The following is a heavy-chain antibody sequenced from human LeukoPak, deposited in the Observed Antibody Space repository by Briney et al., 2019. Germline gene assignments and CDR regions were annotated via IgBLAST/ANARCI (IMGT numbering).Heavy chain of an antibody. V-gene: IGHV1-69*05. CDR3: ARGISSSWYRGRYFDY. CDR1: GGTFSSYA. Sequence: SVKVSCKASGGTFSSYAISWVRQAPGQGLEWMGGIIPIFGTANYAQKFQGRVTITTDESTSTAYMELSSLRSEDTAVYYCARGISSSWYRGRYFDYWGQGTLVTVSS. J-gene: IGHJ4*02. CDR2: IIPIFGTA. D-gene: IGHD6-13*01.